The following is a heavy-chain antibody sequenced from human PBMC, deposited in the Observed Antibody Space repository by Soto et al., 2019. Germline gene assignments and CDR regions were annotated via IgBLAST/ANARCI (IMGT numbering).Heavy chain of an antibody. CDR3: ARGGNCSGGSCYFGGIDY. CDR1: GGSVSSGSYY. CDR2: IYYSGST. Sequence: LSLTCTVSGGSVSSGSYYWSWIRQPPGKGLEWIGYIYYSGSTNYNPSLKSRVTISVDTSKDQFSLKLSSVTAADTAVYYCARGGNCSGGSCYFGGIDYWGQGTLVTVAS. D-gene: IGHD2-15*01. V-gene: IGHV4-61*01. J-gene: IGHJ4*02.